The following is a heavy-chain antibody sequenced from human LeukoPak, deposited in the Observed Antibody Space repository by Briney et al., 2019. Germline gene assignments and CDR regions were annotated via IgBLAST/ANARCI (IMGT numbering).Heavy chain of an antibody. D-gene: IGHD3-3*01. V-gene: IGHV3-30-3*01. CDR1: GFTFSSYA. J-gene: IGHJ5*02. CDR2: ISYDGSNK. CDR3: AREGYDFWSGYYSRWFDP. Sequence: GGSLRLSCAASGFTFSSYAMHWVRQAPGKGLEWVAVISYDGSNKYYADSVKGRFTISRDNSKNTLYLQMNSLRAEDTAVYYCAREGYDFWSGYYSRWFDPWGQGTLVTVSS.